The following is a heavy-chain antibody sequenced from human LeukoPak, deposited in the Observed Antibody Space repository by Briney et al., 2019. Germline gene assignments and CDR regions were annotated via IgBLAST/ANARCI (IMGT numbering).Heavy chain of an antibody. V-gene: IGHV4-34*01. CDR1: GGSFSGYY. J-gene: IGHJ5*02. CDR2: INHSGST. CDR3: ARVRVPAAKRNWFDP. D-gene: IGHD2-2*01. Sequence: PSETLSLTCAVYGGSFSGYYWSWTRQPPGKGLEWIGEINHSGSTNYNPSLKSRVTISVDTSKNQFSLKLSSVTAADTAVYYCARVRVPAAKRNWFDPWGQGTLVTVSS.